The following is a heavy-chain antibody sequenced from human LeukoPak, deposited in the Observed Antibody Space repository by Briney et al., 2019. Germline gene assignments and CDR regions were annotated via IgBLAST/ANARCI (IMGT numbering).Heavy chain of an antibody. CDR1: GGTFSSYA. V-gene: IGHV1-46*01. Sequence: ASVKVSCRASGGTFSSYAISWVRQAPGQGLEWMGVINPSGGSTSYAQKFQGRVTMTRDTSMRTVYMEVNSLRSEDTAVYYCARQGTYSSAIGMGYWGQGTLVTVSS. J-gene: IGHJ4*02. D-gene: IGHD6-19*01. CDR3: ARQGTYSSAIGMGY. CDR2: INPSGGST.